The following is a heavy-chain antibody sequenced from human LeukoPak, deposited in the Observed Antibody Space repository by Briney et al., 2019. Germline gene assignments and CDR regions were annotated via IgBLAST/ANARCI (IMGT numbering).Heavy chain of an antibody. D-gene: IGHD3-22*01. Sequence: ASVKVSCKASGGTFSSYAISWVRQAPGQGLEWMGRIIPILGIANYAQKFQGRVTITVDKSTSTAYMELSSLRSEDTAVYYCASPNYDSSGYAYYYYGMDVWGQGTTVTVSS. J-gene: IGHJ6*02. CDR2: IIPILGIA. CDR3: ASPNYDSSGYAYYYYGMDV. CDR1: GGTFSSYA. V-gene: IGHV1-69*04.